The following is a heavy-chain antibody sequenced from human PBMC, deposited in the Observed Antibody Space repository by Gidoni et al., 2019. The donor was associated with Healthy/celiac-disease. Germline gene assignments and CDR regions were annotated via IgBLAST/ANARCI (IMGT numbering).Heavy chain of an antibody. Sequence: QVQLVQSGAEVKKPGASVKVSCKASGYTFTGYYMHWVRQAPGQGLEWMGWINPNSGGTNYAQKFQGRVTMTRDTSISTAYMELSRLRSDDTAVYYCARGLYYYGSGDSLADYWGQGTLVTVSS. J-gene: IGHJ4*02. CDR1: GYTFTGYY. D-gene: IGHD3-10*01. CDR3: ARGLYYYGSGDSLADY. V-gene: IGHV1-2*02. CDR2: INPNSGGT.